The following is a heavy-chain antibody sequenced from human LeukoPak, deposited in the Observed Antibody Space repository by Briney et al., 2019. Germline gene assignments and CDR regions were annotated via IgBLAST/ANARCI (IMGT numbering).Heavy chain of an antibody. J-gene: IGHJ4*02. CDR1: GFTFSSYD. Sequence: GGSLRLSCAASGFTFSSYDMNWVRQAPGKGLECISTISDDSSFTYYADSVKGRSAISRDDSKNTLYLQMSNLKVEDTAVYYCAKGRCSGVGCDSFHSWGQGALVTVSS. V-gene: IGHV3-23*01. CDR2: ISDDSSFT. D-gene: IGHD2-15*01. CDR3: AKGRCSGVGCDSFHS.